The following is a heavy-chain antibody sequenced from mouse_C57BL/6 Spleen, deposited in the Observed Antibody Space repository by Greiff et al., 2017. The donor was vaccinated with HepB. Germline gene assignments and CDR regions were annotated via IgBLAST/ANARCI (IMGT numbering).Heavy chain of an antibody. CDR3: DTYDGDCSYGFAY. Sequence: EVQLQESGAELVKPGASVKLSCTASGFNIKDYYMHWVKQRTEQGLEWIGRIDPEDGETKYASKFQGKATITADTSSNTAYLQLSSLTSEDTAVYYCDTYDGDCSYGFAYWGQGTLVTVSA. D-gene: IGHD1-1*01. CDR2: IDPEDGET. CDR1: GFNIKDYY. J-gene: IGHJ3*01. V-gene: IGHV14-2*01.